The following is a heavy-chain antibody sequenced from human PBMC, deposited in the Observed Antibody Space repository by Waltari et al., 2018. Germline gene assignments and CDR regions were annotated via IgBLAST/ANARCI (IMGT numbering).Heavy chain of an antibody. CDR3: AKGGEGDFWSGYYKYYYYGMDV. D-gene: IGHD3-3*01. Sequence: EVQLLESGGGLVQPGGSLRLSCAASGFTFSSYAMSWVRQAPGKGLEWVSAISGSGGSTNYADAVKGRFTISRDNSKNTLYLQMNSLRAEDTAVYYCAKGGEGDFWSGYYKYYYYGMDVWGQGTTVTVSS. V-gene: IGHV3-23*01. J-gene: IGHJ6*02. CDR2: ISGSGGST. CDR1: GFTFSSYA.